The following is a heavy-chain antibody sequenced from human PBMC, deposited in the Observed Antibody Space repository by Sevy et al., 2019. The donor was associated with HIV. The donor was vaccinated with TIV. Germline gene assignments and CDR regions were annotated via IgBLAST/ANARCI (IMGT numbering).Heavy chain of an antibody. D-gene: IGHD6-13*01. CDR1: GFTFSSHW. Sequence: GGSLRLSCAASGFTFSSHWMSWVRQAPGKGLEWVANIKQDGSEKYYVNSVKGRFTNSRHNAKNSLSLQMNSLRAEETAVYYCARDSGGIGMDVWGQGTTVTVSS. CDR3: ARDSGGIGMDV. V-gene: IGHV3-7*01. J-gene: IGHJ6*02. CDR2: IKQDGSEK.